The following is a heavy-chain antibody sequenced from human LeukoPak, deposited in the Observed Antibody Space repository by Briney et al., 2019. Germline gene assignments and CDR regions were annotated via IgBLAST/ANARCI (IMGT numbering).Heavy chain of an antibody. CDR1: GYSFTDYY. D-gene: IGHD3-22*01. CDR2: INPNSGGT. V-gene: IGHV1-2*02. J-gene: IGHJ4*02. CDR3: ARGPYYYDSSGYYVLDY. Sequence: ASVKVSCKASGYSFTDYYMHWVRQAPGQGLEWMGWINPNSGGTDYAQKFQGRVTMTRDTSISTAYMELSSLRSEDTAVYYCARGPYYYDSSGYYVLDYWGQGTLVTVSS.